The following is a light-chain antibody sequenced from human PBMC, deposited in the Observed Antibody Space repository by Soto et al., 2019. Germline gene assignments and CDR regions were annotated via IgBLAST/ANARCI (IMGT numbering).Light chain of an antibody. J-gene: IGLJ2*01. V-gene: IGLV2-8*01. Sequence: QSALTQPPSASASLGQSVTISCTRTSSDFGGYNYVSCYQQHPGKAPKLMSYQVSKRPSGVPDRFSGSRSGNTASLTVSGLQSEDEADYYCSSYAGSNVVFGGGTKVTVL. CDR3: SSYAGSNVV. CDR2: QVS. CDR1: SSDFGGYNY.